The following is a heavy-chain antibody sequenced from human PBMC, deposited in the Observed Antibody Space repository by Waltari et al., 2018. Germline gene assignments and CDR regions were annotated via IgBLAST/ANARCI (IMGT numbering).Heavy chain of an antibody. J-gene: IGHJ4*02. V-gene: IGHV3-72*01. CDR3: SGRHGGQSDY. CDR2: TKNKSSRYTT. CDR1: GSISSHHY. Sequence: EVQLVESWGGLVQPGGSLRLSCSASGSISSHHYMDGVRQSHGKGPEWIGRTKNKSSRYTTEDDASVKGRFTITKDDSENSMYLQMKSLKAEDTAVYYCSGRHGGQSDYWGRGTLVTVSS. D-gene: IGHD2-15*01.